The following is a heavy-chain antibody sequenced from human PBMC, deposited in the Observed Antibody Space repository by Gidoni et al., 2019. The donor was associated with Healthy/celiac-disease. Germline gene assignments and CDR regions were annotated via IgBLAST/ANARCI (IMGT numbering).Heavy chain of an antibody. D-gene: IGHD3-10*01. V-gene: IGHV1-2*04. CDR3: AREGSGSYYYYYYGMDV. CDR2: INPNSGGT. CDR1: GYTFTGYY. Sequence: QVQLVQSGAEVKKPGASVKVSCKASGYTFTGYYMHWVRQAPGQGLEGMGGINPNSGGTNYAQKFQGWVTMTRDTSISTAYMELSRLRSDDTAVYYCAREGSGSYYYYYYGMDVWGQGTTVTVSS. J-gene: IGHJ6*02.